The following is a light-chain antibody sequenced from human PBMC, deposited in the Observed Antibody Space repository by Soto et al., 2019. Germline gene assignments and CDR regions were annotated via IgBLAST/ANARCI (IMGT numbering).Light chain of an antibody. CDR1: SSDVGGYNY. J-gene: IGLJ1*01. V-gene: IGLV2-14*03. Sequence: QSVLTQPASLSVSPGQSISISCTGTSSDVGGYNYVSWYQQHPGKAPKLMIYDVSNRPSGVSNRFSGSKSGNTASLTISGLQAEDEADYFCSSYTSSSTLDVFGTGTKVTV. CDR3: SSYTSSSTLDV. CDR2: DVS.